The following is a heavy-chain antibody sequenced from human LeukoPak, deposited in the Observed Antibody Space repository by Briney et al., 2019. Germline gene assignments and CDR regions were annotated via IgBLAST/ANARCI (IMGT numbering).Heavy chain of an antibody. J-gene: IGHJ6*03. D-gene: IGHD3-16*01. V-gene: IGHV3-74*01. CDR1: GFTLSSSW. CDR2: INSDGTSR. Sequence: GGSLRLSCAASGFTLSSSWMHWVRQAPGKGLMWASRINSDGTSRSHADSVQGRFTISRDNAKNTLYLQMNSLRTEDTAVYYCARDGGGDRDYFYYMDVWGKGTTVTVSS. CDR3: ARDGGGDRDYFYYMDV.